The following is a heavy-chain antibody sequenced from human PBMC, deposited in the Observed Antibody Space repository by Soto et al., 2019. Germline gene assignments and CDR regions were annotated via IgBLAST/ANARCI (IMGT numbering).Heavy chain of an antibody. CDR3: ARDRGSGSYSGFDY. J-gene: IGHJ4*02. CDR2: IWYDGSNK. V-gene: IGHV3-33*01. D-gene: IGHD1-26*01. CDR1: GFTFSSYG. Sequence: QVQLVESGGGVVQPGSSLRLSCAASGFTFSSYGMHWVRQAPGKGLEWVAVIWYDGSNKYYADSVKGRFTISRDNSKNTLYLQMNSLRAEDTAVYYCARDRGSGSYSGFDYWGQGTLVTVSS.